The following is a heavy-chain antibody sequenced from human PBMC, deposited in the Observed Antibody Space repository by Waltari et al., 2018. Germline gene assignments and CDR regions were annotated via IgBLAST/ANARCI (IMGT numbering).Heavy chain of an antibody. CDR3: AREKRLAYSSGWSGFDY. J-gene: IGHJ4*02. CDR1: GFTFSTYG. Sequence: QVQLVESGGGVVQPGRSLRVSCAASGFTFSTYGMHWVRQTPGKGVEWVAVIWYDGGLKFYADSVKGRFTISRDNSRNTVYLQMNSLRAEDTAVYYCAREKRLAYSSGWSGFDYWGQGTVVTVSS. D-gene: IGHD6-19*01. CDR2: IWYDGGLK. V-gene: IGHV3-33*01.